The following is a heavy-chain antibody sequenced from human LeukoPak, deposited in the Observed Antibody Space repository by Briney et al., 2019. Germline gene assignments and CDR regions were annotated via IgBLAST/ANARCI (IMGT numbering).Heavy chain of an antibody. D-gene: IGHD1/OR15-1a*01. V-gene: IGHV1-69*05. CDR1: GGTFSSYA. CDR2: IIPIFGTA. CDR3: AREVITGTARGSFDY. Sequence: PVKVSCKASGGTFSSYAISWVRQAPGQGLEWMGGIIPIFGTANYAQKFQGRVTVTTDESTSTAYMELSSLRSEGTAVYYCAREVITGTARGSFDYWGQGTLVTVSS. J-gene: IGHJ4*02.